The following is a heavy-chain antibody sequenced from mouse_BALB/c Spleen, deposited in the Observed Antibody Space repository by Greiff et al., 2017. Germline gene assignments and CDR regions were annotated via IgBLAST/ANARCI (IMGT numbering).Heavy chain of an antibody. J-gene: IGHJ4*01. CDR3: ARHPITTVVEGYAMDY. CDR2: ISSGGSYT. CDR1: GFTFSSYG. Sequence: EVMLVESGGDLVKPGGSLKLSCAASGFTFSSYGMSWVRQTPDKRLEWVATISSGGSYTYYPDSVKGRFTISRDNAKNTLYLQMSSLKSEDTAMYYCARHPITTVVEGYAMDYWGQGTSVTVSS. V-gene: IGHV5-6*01. D-gene: IGHD1-1*01.